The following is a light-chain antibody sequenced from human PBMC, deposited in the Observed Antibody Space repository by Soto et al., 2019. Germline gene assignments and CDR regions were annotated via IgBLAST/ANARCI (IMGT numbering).Light chain of an antibody. CDR2: EGS. J-gene: IGLJ1*01. CDR1: SSDVGSYNL. V-gene: IGLV2-23*01. Sequence: VLTQPASVSGSPGQSITISCTGTSSDVGSYNLVSWYQQHPGKAPKLMIYEGSKRPSGVSNRFSGSKSGNTASLTISGLQAEDEADYYCCSYAGSSTYVFGTGTKVNVL. CDR3: CSYAGSSTYV.